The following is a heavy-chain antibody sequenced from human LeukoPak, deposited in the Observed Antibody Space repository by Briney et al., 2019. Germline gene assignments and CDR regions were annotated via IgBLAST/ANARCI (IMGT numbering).Heavy chain of an antibody. CDR2: ISWDSGSI. Sequence: LGRSLRLSCAASAFTFDDYAMHWVRQAPGKGLEWVSGISWDSGSIAYADSVKGRFTISRDNAKNSLYLQMSSLRPEDMALYYCAKALSSSYYDSSGSYSAFDIWGQGTMVTVSS. J-gene: IGHJ3*02. CDR1: AFTFDDYA. D-gene: IGHD3-22*01. CDR3: AKALSSSYYDSSGSYSAFDI. V-gene: IGHV3-9*03.